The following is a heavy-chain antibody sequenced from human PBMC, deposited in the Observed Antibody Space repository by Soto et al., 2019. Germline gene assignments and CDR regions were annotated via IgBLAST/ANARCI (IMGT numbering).Heavy chain of an antibody. CDR3: ARIAASGRGWDV. V-gene: IGHV3-7*01. J-gene: IGHJ6*02. Sequence: EVQLVESGGGLVQPGGSLRLSCVDSGFTFSSYWMSWVRHAPVKGLEWVGNIKQDGSEENDVDSVKGRFTISRDNAKNSMYMQMTSLRVEDTAVYYCARIAASGRGWDVWGQGTTVVVSS. CDR1: GFTFSSYW. CDR2: IKQDGSEE. D-gene: IGHD6-13*01.